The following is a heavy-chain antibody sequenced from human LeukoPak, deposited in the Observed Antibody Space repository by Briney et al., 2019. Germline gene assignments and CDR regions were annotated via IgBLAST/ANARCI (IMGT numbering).Heavy chain of an antibody. V-gene: IGHV1-2*02. D-gene: IGHD2-2*01. CDR2: IDPTSGGT. J-gene: IGHJ4*02. Sequence: ASVKVSCKASGYTFTGYYMHWVRQAPGQGLEWMGWIDPTSGGTNYAQIFQGRVTMTRDTSITTAYMELCRLRSDDTAVYYCARDLGGVPAARDWGQGTLVTVSS. CDR3: ARDLGGVPAARD. CDR1: GYTFTGYY.